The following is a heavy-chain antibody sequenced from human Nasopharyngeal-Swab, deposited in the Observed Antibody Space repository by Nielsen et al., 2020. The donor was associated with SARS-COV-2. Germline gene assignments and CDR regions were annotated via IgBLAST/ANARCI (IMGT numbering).Heavy chain of an antibody. V-gene: IGHV4-34*01. CDR2: INHSGST. CDR1: GGSFSGYY. CDR3: ARHTANTED. Sequence: SQTLSLTCAVYGGSFSGYYWSWIRQPPGKGLEWIGEINHSGSTNYNPSLKSRVTISVDTSKNQLSLKLSSVTAADTAVYYCARHTANTEDWCQGTLVTVSS. J-gene: IGHJ4*02. D-gene: IGHD5-18*01.